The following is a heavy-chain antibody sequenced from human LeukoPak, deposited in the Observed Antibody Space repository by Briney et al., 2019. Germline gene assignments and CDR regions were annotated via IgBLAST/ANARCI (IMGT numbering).Heavy chain of an antibody. Sequence: SETLSLTCAVYGGSFSGYYWSWIRQPPGQGLEWIGYINYSGSTNYNPSLKSRVTLSVDTSKKQFALNLTSVTAADTAVYYCARAERRWLQSGFDYWGQGTLVTVSS. CDR2: INYSGST. J-gene: IGHJ4*02. CDR3: ARAERRWLQSGFDY. V-gene: IGHV4-59*01. D-gene: IGHD5-24*01. CDR1: GGSFSGYY.